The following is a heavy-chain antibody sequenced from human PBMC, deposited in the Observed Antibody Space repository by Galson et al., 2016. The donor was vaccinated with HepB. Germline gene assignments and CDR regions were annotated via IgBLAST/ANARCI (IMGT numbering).Heavy chain of an antibody. CDR3: ATTTRAASYHYRMDV. CDR2: IDPSDSYT. Sequence: QSGAEVKKPGESLRISCKGSGYSFTSYWITWVRQMPGKGLEWMGRIDPSDSYTNYSPSFQGHVTISADKSITTAYLQWSSLKASDSAMYYCATTTRAASYHYRMDVWGQGTTVTVSS. CDR1: GYSFTSYW. V-gene: IGHV5-10-1*01. D-gene: IGHD6-13*01. J-gene: IGHJ6*02.